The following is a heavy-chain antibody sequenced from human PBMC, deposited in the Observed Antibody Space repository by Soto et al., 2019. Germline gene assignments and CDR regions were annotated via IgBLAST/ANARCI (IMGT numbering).Heavy chain of an antibody. J-gene: IGHJ3*02. CDR1: GFTFSSYA. V-gene: IGHV3-23*01. CDR2: ISGSGGST. D-gene: IGHD3-10*01. Sequence: EVQLLESGGGLVQPGGSLRLSCAASGFTFSSYAMSWVRQAPGKGLEWVSAISGSGGSTYYADSVKGRFTISRDNSKNTLYLQMNSLRAEDTAVYYCAKGTDYYYGSGSYYSAFDIWGQGTMVTVSS. CDR3: AKGTDYYYGSGSYYSAFDI.